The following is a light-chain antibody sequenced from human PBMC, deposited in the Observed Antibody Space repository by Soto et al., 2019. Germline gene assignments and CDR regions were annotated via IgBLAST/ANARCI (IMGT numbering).Light chain of an antibody. Sequence: DIVMTQSPLSLPVTPGEPASISCRSSQGLLHSNGYNYLDWYLQKPGQAPQLLIYLGSNRASGVPERFSGSGSGTDFTLKISRVEAEDVGVYYCMQALQTLPLTFGGGTKVDIK. J-gene: IGKJ4*01. CDR2: LGS. V-gene: IGKV2-28*01. CDR3: MQALQTLPLT. CDR1: QGLLHSNGYNY.